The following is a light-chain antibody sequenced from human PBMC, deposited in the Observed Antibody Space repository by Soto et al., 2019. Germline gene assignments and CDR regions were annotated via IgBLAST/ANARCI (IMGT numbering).Light chain of an antibody. CDR2: EAS. CDR1: QTISSW. Sequence: DIQTTQSPSSLSASVGDRDTITCRASQTISSWLAWYQQKPGKAPKLLIYEASTLKSGVPSRFSGSGSGTEFTLTISSLQPDDFATYYCQHYNSYSEAFGQGTKVDIK. V-gene: IGKV1-5*03. J-gene: IGKJ1*01. CDR3: QHYNSYSEA.